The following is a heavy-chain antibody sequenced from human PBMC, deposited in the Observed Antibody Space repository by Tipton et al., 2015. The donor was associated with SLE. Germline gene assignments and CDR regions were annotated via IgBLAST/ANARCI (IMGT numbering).Heavy chain of an antibody. CDR3: ARDGRGDYPKGVMDV. J-gene: IGHJ6*04. Sequence: GSLRLSCAASGFTFSSYAMSWVRQPPGKGLEWVSGISVSGGSTYDADSVKGRFTISRDNAKNSLFLQMNSLRAEDTAVYYCARDGRGDYPKGVMDVWGKGTTVTVSS. D-gene: IGHD4-17*01. CDR1: GFTFSSYA. V-gene: IGHV3-23*01. CDR2: ISVSGGST.